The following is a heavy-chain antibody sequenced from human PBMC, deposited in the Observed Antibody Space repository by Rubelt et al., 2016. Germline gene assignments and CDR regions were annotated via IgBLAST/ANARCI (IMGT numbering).Heavy chain of an antibody. J-gene: IGHJ4*02. D-gene: IGHD3-22*01. V-gene: IGHV3-30*18. Sequence: LEWVAIVSFAGRHRDFADSVKGRCTISRDNSKNTLYLQMNSLRAEDTAVYYWAKDGKTYYYDSSGELDYWGQGTLVTVSS. CDR3: AKDGKTYYYDSSGELDY. CDR2: VSFAGRHR.